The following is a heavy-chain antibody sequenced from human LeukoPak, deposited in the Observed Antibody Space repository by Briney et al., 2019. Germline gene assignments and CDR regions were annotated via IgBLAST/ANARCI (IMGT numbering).Heavy chain of an antibody. CDR2: INHSGST. V-gene: IGHV4-34*01. CDR3: ARGRGVVRGVRKNWFDP. Sequence: PSETLSLTCAVYGGSFSGYYWSWIRQPPGRGLEWIGEINHSGSTNYNPSLKSRVTISVDTSKNQFSLKLSSVTAADTAVYYCARGRGVVRGVRKNWFDPWGQGTLVTVSS. D-gene: IGHD3-10*01. J-gene: IGHJ5*02. CDR1: GGSFSGYY.